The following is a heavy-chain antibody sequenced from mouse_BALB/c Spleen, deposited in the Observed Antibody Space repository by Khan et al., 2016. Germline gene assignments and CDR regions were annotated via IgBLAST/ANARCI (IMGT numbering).Heavy chain of an antibody. CDR1: GFTFNTNA. CDR2: IRSKSSNYAT. J-gene: IGHJ3*01. V-gene: IGHV10S3*01. CDR3: VRDTPFAY. Sequence: EVQLVETGGGLVQPRGSLKLSCAASGFTFNTNAMNWVRQAPGKGLEWVSRIRSKSSNYATYYADSVKDRFTISRDDSQSMLYLQMNHLKTEDTAMYYCVRDTPFAYWGQGTLVTVSA.